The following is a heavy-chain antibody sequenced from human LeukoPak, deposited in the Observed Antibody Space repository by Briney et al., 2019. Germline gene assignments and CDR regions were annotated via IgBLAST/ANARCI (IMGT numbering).Heavy chain of an antibody. CDR2: IYYSGST. CDR3: ARIVGPSDY. D-gene: IGHD1-26*01. CDR1: GGSISSSSYY. Sequence: SETLSLTCTVSGGSISSSSYYWGWIRQPPGKGLEWIGSIYYSGSTYYNPSLKSRVTISVDTSKNQFSLKLISVTAADTAVYYCARIVGPSDYWGQGTLVTVSS. V-gene: IGHV4-39*01. J-gene: IGHJ4*02.